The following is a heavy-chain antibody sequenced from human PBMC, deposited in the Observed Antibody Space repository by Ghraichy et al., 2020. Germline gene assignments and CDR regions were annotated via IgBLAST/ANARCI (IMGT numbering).Heavy chain of an antibody. Sequence: SETLSLTCTVSGGSISSGGYYWSWIRQHPGNGLEWIGYIYYSGSTYYNPSLKSRVTISVDTSKNQFSLKLSSVTAADTAVYYCARSRPREIYWYFDLWGRGTLVTVSS. CDR1: GGSISSGGYY. CDR3: ARSRPREIYWYFDL. V-gene: IGHV4-31*03. D-gene: IGHD6-6*01. CDR2: IYYSGST. J-gene: IGHJ2*01.